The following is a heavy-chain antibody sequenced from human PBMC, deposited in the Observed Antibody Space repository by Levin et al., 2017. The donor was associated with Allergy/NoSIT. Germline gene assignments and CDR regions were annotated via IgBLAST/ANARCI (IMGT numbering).Heavy chain of an antibody. Sequence: SQTLSLTCIVSGGSISSSNHYWGWIRQPPGKGLEWIGSISYSGSTYYNPSLKSRVTISVDTSKNQFSLKVTFVTAADTAVYFCAKQGSVVSHWFDPWGQGTLVTVSS. J-gene: IGHJ5*02. D-gene: IGHD2-15*01. CDR1: GGSISSSNHY. CDR3: AKQGSVVSHWFDP. V-gene: IGHV4-39*01. CDR2: ISYSGST.